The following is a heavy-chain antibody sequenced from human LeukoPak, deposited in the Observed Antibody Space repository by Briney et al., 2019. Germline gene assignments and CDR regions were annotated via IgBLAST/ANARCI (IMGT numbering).Heavy chain of an antibody. CDR1: GGFISSYY. Sequence: SETLSLTCTVSGGFISSYYWSWIRQPAGKGLEWIGRIDSSGSINYNPSLKSRVTMSLDTSKNQFSLKLSSVTAADTAVYYCAALHYYDNSGAHYWGQGTLVTVSS. CDR3: AALHYYDNSGAHY. CDR2: IDSSGSI. V-gene: IGHV4-4*07. J-gene: IGHJ4*02. D-gene: IGHD3-22*01.